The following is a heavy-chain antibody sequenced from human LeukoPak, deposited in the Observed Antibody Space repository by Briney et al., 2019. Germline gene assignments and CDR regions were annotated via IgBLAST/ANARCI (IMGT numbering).Heavy chain of an antibody. CDR3: ARGQREFSYDFWSGWPSGFPNGEYYYYYMDV. CDR2: INHSGST. J-gene: IGHJ6*03. CDR1: GGSFSGYY. Sequence: SETLSLTCAVYGGSFSGYYWSWLRQPPGKGLEWIGEINHSGSTNYNPSLKSRVTISVDTSKNQFSLKLSSVTAADTAVYYCARGQREFSYDFWSGWPSGFPNGEYYYYYMDVWGKGTTVTVSS. V-gene: IGHV4-34*01. D-gene: IGHD3-3*01.